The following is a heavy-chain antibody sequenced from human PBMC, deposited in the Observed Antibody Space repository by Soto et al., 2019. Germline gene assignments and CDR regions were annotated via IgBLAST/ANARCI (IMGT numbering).Heavy chain of an antibody. D-gene: IGHD6-19*01. Sequence: SETLSLTCTVSGGSISSYYWSWIRQPPGKGLEWIGYIYHSGSTYYNPSLKSRVTISVDRSKNQFSLKLSSVTAADTAVYYCARAGYSSGWYFGYWGQGTLVTVSS. CDR2: IYHSGST. J-gene: IGHJ4*02. CDR3: ARAGYSSGWYFGY. V-gene: IGHV4-59*12. CDR1: GGSISSYY.